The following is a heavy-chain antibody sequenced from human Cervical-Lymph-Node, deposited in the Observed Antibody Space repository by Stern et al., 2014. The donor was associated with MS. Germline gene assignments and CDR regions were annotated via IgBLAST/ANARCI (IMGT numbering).Heavy chain of an antibody. CDR2: MSYTGGT. Sequence: VQLVESGPGLVKPSETLSLTCTVSGVSISSYYWSWVRQPPGKGLEWIGFMSYTGGTHYTPSLISRFTTSVDTSKNQFSLTLSSVTAADTAVYYCARHRERPHSSGWRLSFEYWGQGSLVTVSS. J-gene: IGHJ4*02. D-gene: IGHD6-19*01. V-gene: IGHV4-59*08. CDR3: ARHRERPHSSGWRLSFEY. CDR1: GVSISSYY.